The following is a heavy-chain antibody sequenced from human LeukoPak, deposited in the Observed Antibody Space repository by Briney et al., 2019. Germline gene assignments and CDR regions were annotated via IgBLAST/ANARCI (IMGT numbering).Heavy chain of an antibody. CDR1: GFTFSIYN. V-gene: IGHV3-48*01. CDR3: ARSPMIRGVITHFDS. Sequence: GGSLRLSCAASGFTFSIYNMNWVRQAPGKGLEWVSHIYGHSAIIYYADSVKGRFTVSRDNAKNSLYLQMNSLRAEDTAMYYCARSPMIRGVITHFDSWGQGTLVTVSS. J-gene: IGHJ5*01. CDR2: IYGHSAII. D-gene: IGHD3-10*01.